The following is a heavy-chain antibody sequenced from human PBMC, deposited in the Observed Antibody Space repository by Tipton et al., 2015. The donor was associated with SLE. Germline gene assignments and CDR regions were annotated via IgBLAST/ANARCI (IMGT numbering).Heavy chain of an antibody. D-gene: IGHD2-21*01. CDR1: GASISSHY. Sequence: TLSLTCTVSGASISSHYWTWIRQSPGKGLEWIGYIYFSGSTNYNLSLKTRVTISVDTSKRHFSLKLTSVTAADTAVYYCARGGGDSVAAFDIWGQGTLVTVSS. V-gene: IGHV4-59*11. J-gene: IGHJ3*02. CDR2: IYFSGST. CDR3: ARGGGDSVAAFDI.